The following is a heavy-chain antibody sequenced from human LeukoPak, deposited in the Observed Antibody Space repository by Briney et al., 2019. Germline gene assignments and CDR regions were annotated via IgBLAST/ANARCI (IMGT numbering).Heavy chain of an antibody. J-gene: IGHJ5*02. CDR2: IYYRGST. CDR3: ARLQFWFDP. CDR1: GGSIFSHY. Sequence: PSETLSLTCTVSGGSIFSHYWSWIRHPPGRGLEWIGYIYYRGSTNYKPSLKSRVTISVDTSKYQYSLKLSSVTAADTAVYYDARLQFWFDPWGQGTLVTVSS. D-gene: IGHD4-11*01. V-gene: IGHV4-59*11.